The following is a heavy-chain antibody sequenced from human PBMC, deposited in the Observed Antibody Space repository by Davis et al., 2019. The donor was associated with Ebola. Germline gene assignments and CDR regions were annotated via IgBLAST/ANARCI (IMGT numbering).Heavy chain of an antibody. Sequence: PSETLSLTCVVSGGSFSGYYWSWIRQSTGKGLEWIGEMNHRGSISYNPSLKSRVSISVDKSKKEISMRLSSVTAADTAAYYCARGGIVVGYGMDVWGQGTTVTVSS. CDR3: ARGGIVVGYGMDV. CDR1: GGSFSGYY. D-gene: IGHD2-2*01. CDR2: MNHRGSI. V-gene: IGHV4-34*01. J-gene: IGHJ6*02.